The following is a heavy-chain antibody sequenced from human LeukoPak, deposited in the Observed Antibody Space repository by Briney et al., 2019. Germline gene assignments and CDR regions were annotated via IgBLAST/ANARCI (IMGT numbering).Heavy chain of an antibody. CDR2: VYYSGST. J-gene: IGHJ6*02. Sequence: SETLSLTCTVLGGSIRGYYCSWIRQPPGKGLEWVGYVYYSGSTSYNPSLKSRVTISVDASKNQFSLKLSSVTAADTAVYYCARHFTGPGTYTPYFGMDVWGQGTTVTVSS. CDR3: ARHFTGPGTYTPYFGMDV. D-gene: IGHD3-16*01. CDR1: GGSIRGYY. V-gene: IGHV4-59*08.